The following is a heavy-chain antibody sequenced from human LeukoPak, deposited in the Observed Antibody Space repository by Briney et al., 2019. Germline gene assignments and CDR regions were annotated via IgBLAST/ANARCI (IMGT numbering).Heavy chain of an antibody. Sequence: PSDALSLTGTWTGGSIISDYWGWIRQPPGNGLEWIGYIYYSGYTNYNPSLKSRVTISGDTSKDQFSIKLSSVNAADTAVYYCARGGTAVTPGLLWFDPWGQGTLVTVSS. CDR1: GGSIISDY. J-gene: IGHJ5*02. D-gene: IGHD4-17*01. CDR3: ARGGTAVTPGLLWFDP. CDR2: IYYSGYT. V-gene: IGHV4-59*01.